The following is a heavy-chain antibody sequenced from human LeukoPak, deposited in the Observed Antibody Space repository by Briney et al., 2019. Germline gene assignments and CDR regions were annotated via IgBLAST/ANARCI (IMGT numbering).Heavy chain of an antibody. D-gene: IGHD6-13*01. Sequence: GGSLRLSCAASGFTVSSNYMSWVRQAPGKGLEWVSVIYSGGSTYYADSVKGRFTISRDNSKNTLYLQMNSLRAEDTAVYYRARVIAAAGKDWFDPWGQGTLVTVSS. CDR2: IYSGGST. V-gene: IGHV3-66*01. CDR3: ARVIAAAGKDWFDP. CDR1: GFTVSSNY. J-gene: IGHJ5*02.